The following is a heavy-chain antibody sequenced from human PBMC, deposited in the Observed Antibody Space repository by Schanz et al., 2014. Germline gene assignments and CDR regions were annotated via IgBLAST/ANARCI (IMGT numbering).Heavy chain of an antibody. CDR1: GYIFGSHG. J-gene: IGHJ3*02. Sequence: QLMQSGSEVRKPGASVKVSCKASGYIFGSHGMTWVRQAPGQGPELMGWINAHTGNTQYAQKFQGRVNMTRDTVTTTVHLELTRLRTDDTAIYYCARVHIATYHYSSPGAFDICGQGTSVTVSS. CDR3: ARVHIATYHYSSPGAFDI. V-gene: IGHV1-18*01. D-gene: IGHD6-19*01. CDR2: INAHTGNT.